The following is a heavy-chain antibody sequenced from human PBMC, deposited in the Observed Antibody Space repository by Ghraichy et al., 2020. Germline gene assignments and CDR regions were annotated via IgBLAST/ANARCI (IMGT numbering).Heavy chain of an antibody. CDR3: AKEVWQQGLGRVDP. D-gene: IGHD3-10*01. Sequence: GGSLRLSCAASGFTFSNYAMSWVRQAPGKGLEWVSAVGGSDGKTYYADSVKGRFTISRDNSKNTLSLQMDSLRAEDTAVYYCAKEVWQQGLGRVDPWGQGTQVTVSS. J-gene: IGHJ5*02. V-gene: IGHV3-23*01. CDR2: VGGSDGKT. CDR1: GFTFSNYA.